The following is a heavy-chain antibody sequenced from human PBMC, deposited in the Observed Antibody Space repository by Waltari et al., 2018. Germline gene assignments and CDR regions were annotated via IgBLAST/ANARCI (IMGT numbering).Heavy chain of an antibody. CDR1: GGSISSYY. J-gene: IGHJ5*02. Sequence: QVQLQESGPGLVKPSETLSLTCTVSGGSISSYYWSWIRQPAGKGLEWIGRIYTSGSTNSNPSLKSRVTMSVDTSKNQFSLKLSSVTAADTAVYYCAREVWFGSHRWFDPWGQGTLVTVSS. CDR3: AREVWFGSHRWFDP. CDR2: IYTSGST. V-gene: IGHV4-4*07. D-gene: IGHD3-10*01.